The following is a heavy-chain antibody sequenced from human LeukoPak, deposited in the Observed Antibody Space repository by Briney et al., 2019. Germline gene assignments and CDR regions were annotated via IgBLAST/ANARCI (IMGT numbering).Heavy chain of an antibody. CDR1: GGSISSITW. J-gene: IGHJ5*02. Sequence: SETLSLTCAVSGGSISSITWWSWVRQPPGKGLEWIGEIYHTGSTNYNPSLKSRVTISVDTSKNQFSLKLSSVTAADTAVYYCARIPGSSRLLGEPRGKWFDPWGQGTLVTVSS. CDR2: IYHTGST. V-gene: IGHV4-4*02. CDR3: ARIPGSSRLLGEPRGKWFDP. D-gene: IGHD2-15*01.